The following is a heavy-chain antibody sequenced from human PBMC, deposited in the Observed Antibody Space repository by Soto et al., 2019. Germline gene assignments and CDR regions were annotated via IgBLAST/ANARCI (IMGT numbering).Heavy chain of an antibody. D-gene: IGHD2-2*01. V-gene: IGHV4-30-2*01. CDR1: GGSISTGGSS. CDR3: ARQDCSRTSCLFDY. J-gene: IGHJ4*02. CDR2: IYHYGST. Sequence: QLQLQESGSGLVKSSQTASLTCAVSGGSISTGGSSWSWIRQPPGKGLEWIGYIYHYGSTYSNPSLKSRVTMSIDRSKNQFSLKLRSVTAADTAVYYCARQDCSRTSCLFDYWGQGALVTVSS.